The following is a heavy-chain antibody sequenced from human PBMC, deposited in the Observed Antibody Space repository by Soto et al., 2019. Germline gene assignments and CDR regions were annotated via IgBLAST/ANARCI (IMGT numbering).Heavy chain of an antibody. CDR3: ARGPVDTAMAYYYYYGMDV. CDR1: GGSISSYY. V-gene: IGHV4-59*01. Sequence: PSETLSGTCTVSGGSISSYYWSWIRQPPGKGLEWIGYIYYSGSTNYNPSLKSRVTISVDTSKNQFSLKLSSVTAADTAVYYCARGPVDTAMAYYYYYGMDVWGQGTTVTVSS. J-gene: IGHJ6*02. D-gene: IGHD5-18*01. CDR2: IYYSGST.